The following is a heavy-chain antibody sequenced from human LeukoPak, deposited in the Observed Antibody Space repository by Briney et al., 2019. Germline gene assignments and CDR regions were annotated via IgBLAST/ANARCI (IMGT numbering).Heavy chain of an antibody. CDR2: ISRSGGYI. CDR1: GFTFSIYG. D-gene: IGHD3-10*01. CDR3: AREGPMLRGVIGGKIDY. V-gene: IGHV3-21*05. Sequence: PGGSLRLSCAASGFTFSIYGMSWVRQAPGKGLEWVSYISRSGGYISYADSVKGRFTISRDNAKNSLYLQMNSLRAEDTAIYYCAREGPMLRGVIGGKIDYWGQGTLVTVSS. J-gene: IGHJ4*02.